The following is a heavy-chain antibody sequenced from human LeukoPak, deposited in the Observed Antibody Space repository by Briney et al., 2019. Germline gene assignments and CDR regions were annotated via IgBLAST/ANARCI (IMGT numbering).Heavy chain of an antibody. Sequence: PSETLSLTCTVSGGSISSGDYYWSWIRQPPGKGLELIGYIYYSGSTYYNPSLKSRVTISVDTSKNQFSLKLSSVTASDTAVYYCARGGSQEYSYGSFDYWGQGTLVTVSS. CDR2: IYYSGST. D-gene: IGHD5-18*01. V-gene: IGHV4-30-4*08. CDR1: GGSISSGDYY. J-gene: IGHJ4*02. CDR3: ARGGSQEYSYGSFDY.